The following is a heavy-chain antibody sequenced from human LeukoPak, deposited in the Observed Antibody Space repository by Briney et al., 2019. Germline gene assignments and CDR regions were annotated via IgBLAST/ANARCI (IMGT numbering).Heavy chain of an antibody. Sequence: SETLSLTCTVSGCSISTHYWSWLRQPPGKGLEWIGYIYYTGSTNYNPSLKSRVTMAIDTSKDQFSLELTFVSAADTAVYYCARAQYASGSFFDYWGQGTLATVSS. CDR3: ARAQYASGSFFDY. CDR1: GCSISTHY. D-gene: IGHD3-10*01. V-gene: IGHV4-59*11. CDR2: IYYTGST. J-gene: IGHJ4*02.